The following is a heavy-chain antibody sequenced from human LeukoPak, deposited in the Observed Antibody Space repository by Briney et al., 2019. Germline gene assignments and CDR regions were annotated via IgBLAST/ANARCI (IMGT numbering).Heavy chain of an antibody. J-gene: IGHJ4*02. D-gene: IGHD6-13*01. CDR1: GFSFSDHY. CDR3: ASHAGMAAAGRVFDY. CDR2: TRNKANSYTT. V-gene: IGHV3-72*01. Sequence: GGSLRLSCAASGFSFSDHYMDWVRQAPGKGLEWVGRTRNKANSYTTEYAASVKGRFTIPRDDSKNSLYLQMNSLESEDTAVYYCASHAGMAAAGRVFDYWGRGTLVTVSS.